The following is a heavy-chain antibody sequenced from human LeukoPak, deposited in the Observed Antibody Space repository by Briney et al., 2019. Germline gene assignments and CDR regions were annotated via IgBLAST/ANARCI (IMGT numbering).Heavy chain of an antibody. J-gene: IGHJ4*02. Sequence: RSSETLSLTCTVSGGSISSSSYYWGWIRQPPGKGLEWIGSIYYSGSTYYNPSLKSRVTISVDTSKNQFPLKLSSVTAAHTAVYYCARHSYYGSGTMDYWGQGTLVTVSS. V-gene: IGHV4-39*01. CDR1: GGSISSSSYY. D-gene: IGHD3-10*01. CDR2: IYYSGST. CDR3: ARHSYYGSGTMDY.